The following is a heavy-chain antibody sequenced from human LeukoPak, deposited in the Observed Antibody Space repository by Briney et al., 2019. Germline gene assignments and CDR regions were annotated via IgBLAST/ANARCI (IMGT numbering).Heavy chain of an antibody. CDR2: IIPILGIA. Sequence: GSSVKVSCKASGGTFSSYVISWVRQAPGQGLEWMGRIIPILGIANYAQKFQGRVTITADKSTSTAYMELSSLRSEDTAVYYCASPTTPRYYYGMDVWGQGTTVTVSS. CDR1: GGTFSSYV. V-gene: IGHV1-69*04. J-gene: IGHJ6*02. CDR3: ASPTTPRYYYGMDV. D-gene: IGHD4-17*01.